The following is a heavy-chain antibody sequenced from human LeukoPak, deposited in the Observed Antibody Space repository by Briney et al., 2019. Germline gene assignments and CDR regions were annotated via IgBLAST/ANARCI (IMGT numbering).Heavy chain of an antibody. D-gene: IGHD2-2*01. J-gene: IGHJ4*02. CDR1: GFTFGDFA. Sequence: GGSLRLSCAASGFTFGDFAMHWVRQPPGRGLEWVSGISWNSDNIGYVDSVEGRFTISRDNAKNSLYLQMNSLRPEDTALYYCARGSTTVIVVPAYWGQGTLVTVSS. CDR2: ISWNSDNI. CDR3: ARGSTTVIVVPAY. V-gene: IGHV3-9*01.